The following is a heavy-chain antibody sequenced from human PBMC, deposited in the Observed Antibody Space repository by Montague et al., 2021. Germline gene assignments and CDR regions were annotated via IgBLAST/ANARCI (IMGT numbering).Heavy chain of an antibody. V-gene: IGHV3-21*01. CDR2: TSGRSTYI. CDR3: ARQEYGLDV. Sequence: GSLRLSCAGSGFTFDSYDMNWVRQAPGKGLEWVSSTSGRSTYIYYGDSMKGRVIISRDNAKNSLYLQMNSLRVEDTAIYYCARQEYGLDVWGQGTTVTVSS. J-gene: IGHJ6*02. CDR1: GFTFDSYD.